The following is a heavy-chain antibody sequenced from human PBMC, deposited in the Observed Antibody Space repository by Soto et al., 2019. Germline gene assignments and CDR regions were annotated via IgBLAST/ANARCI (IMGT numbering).Heavy chain of an antibody. V-gene: IGHV1-3*01. CDR1: GYTFTSYA. D-gene: IGHD2-2*01. Sequence: VQLVQSGAEVKKPGASVKVSCKASGYTFTSYAMHWVRQAPGQRLEWMGWINAGNGNTKYSQKFQGRVTITRDTSASTAYMELSSLRSEDTAVYYWATGTETVPFDYWGQGTLVTVSS. J-gene: IGHJ4*02. CDR2: INAGNGNT. CDR3: ATGTETVPFDY.